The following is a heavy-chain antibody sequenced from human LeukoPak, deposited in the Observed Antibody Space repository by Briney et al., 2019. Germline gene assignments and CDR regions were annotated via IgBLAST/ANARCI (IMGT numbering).Heavy chain of an antibody. D-gene: IGHD3-3*01. CDR1: GGSISTYY. CDR2: IYYSGST. Sequence: PSETLSLTCTVSGGSISTYYWSWMRQPPGRGLEWIGYIYYSGSTNHNPSLQSRVTISVDTSKNQFSLKLNSVTAADTAVYYCARGGVPGGFYGSFDCWGQGTLVSVSS. J-gene: IGHJ4*02. V-gene: IGHV4-59*01. CDR3: ARGGVPGGFYGSFDC.